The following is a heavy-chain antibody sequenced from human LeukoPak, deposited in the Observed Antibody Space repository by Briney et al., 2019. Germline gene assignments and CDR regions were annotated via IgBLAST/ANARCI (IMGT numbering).Heavy chain of an antibody. CDR2: MNPNSGNT. V-gene: IGHV1-8*01. CDR3: ARSSVGARRRIDY. CDR1: GYTFTSYD. J-gene: IGHJ4*02. Sequence: GASVKLSSKASGYTFTSYDINWVRQATGQGLEWMGWMNPNSGNTGYAQKFQGRVTMTRSTSINTAYMELNSLTSEDTAVYYCARSSVGARRRIDYWGQGSLVTVSS. D-gene: IGHD1-26*01.